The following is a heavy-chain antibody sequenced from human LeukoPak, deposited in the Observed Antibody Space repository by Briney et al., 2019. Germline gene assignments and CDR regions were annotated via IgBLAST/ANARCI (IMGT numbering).Heavy chain of an antibody. J-gene: IGHJ5*02. D-gene: IGHD3-22*01. CDR3: ARDTYYYDSSGYPNDWFDP. CDR1: GGSFSGYY. Sequence: SETLSLTCAVYGGSFSGYYWSWIRQPPGKGLEWIGYTYYSGSTYYNPSLKSRVTISVDTSKNQFSLKLSSVTAADTAAYYCARDTYYYDSSGYPNDWFDPWGQGTLVTVSS. V-gene: IGHV4-30-4*01. CDR2: TYYSGST.